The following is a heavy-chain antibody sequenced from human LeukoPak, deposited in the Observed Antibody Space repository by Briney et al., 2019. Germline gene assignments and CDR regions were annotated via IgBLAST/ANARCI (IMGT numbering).Heavy chain of an antibody. CDR2: INHSGSP. V-gene: IGHV4-34*01. J-gene: IGHJ4*02. CDR3: ARTNYHQPRVLSD. Sequence: SETLSLTCAVYGGSFSGYSWNWIRQPPGKGLEWIGEINHSGSPNYKSSLKSRIAISADTSKKQVSLTLNSVTAADTAVYYCARTNYHQPRVLSDWGRGTLVTVSS. D-gene: IGHD3-10*01. CDR1: GGSFSGYS.